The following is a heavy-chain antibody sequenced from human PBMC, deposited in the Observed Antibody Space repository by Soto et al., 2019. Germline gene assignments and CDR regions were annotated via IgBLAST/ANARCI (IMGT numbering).Heavy chain of an antibody. CDR3: ARDRRSSGWYSAFDI. J-gene: IGHJ3*02. CDR1: GFTFSTYS. V-gene: IGHV3-21*01. Sequence: PGGSLRLSCAASGFTFSTYSMNWVRQAPGKGLEWVSSIVSSSSFIYYVDSVKGRFTISRDNAKNSLYLQINSLRAEDTAVYYCARDRRSSGWYSAFDIWGQGTMVTVSS. D-gene: IGHD6-19*01. CDR2: IVSSSSFI.